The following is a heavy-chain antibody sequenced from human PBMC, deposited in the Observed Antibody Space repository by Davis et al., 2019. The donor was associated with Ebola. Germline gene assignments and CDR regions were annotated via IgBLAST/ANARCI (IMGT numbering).Heavy chain of an antibody. V-gene: IGHV3-74*01. CDR3: ARALVAATLVDYFDY. CDR1: GFTFSSYW. CDR2: INSDGSST. Sequence: GESLKISCAASGFTFSSYWMHWVRQVPGKGLVWVSRINSDGSSTSYADSVKGRFTISRDNAKNSLYLQMNSLRAEDTAVYYCARALVAATLVDYFDYWGQGTLVTVSS. J-gene: IGHJ4*02. D-gene: IGHD2-15*01.